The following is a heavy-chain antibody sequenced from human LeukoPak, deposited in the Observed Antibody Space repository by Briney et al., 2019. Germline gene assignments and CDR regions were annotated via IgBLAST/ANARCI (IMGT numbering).Heavy chain of an antibody. Sequence: PSETLSLTCTVSGGSISSSSYYWGWIRQPPGKGLEWIGSIYYSGSTYYNPSLKSRVTISVDTSKNQFSLKLSSVTAADTAVYYCARVSGYDLDFGFDYWGQGTLVTVSS. CDR2: IYYSGST. CDR3: ARVSGYDLDFGFDY. J-gene: IGHJ4*02. D-gene: IGHD5-12*01. CDR1: GGSISSSSYY. V-gene: IGHV4-39*07.